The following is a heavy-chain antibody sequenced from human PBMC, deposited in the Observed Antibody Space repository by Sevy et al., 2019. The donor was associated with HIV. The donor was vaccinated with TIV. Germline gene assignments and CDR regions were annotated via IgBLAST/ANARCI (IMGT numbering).Heavy chain of an antibody. Sequence: ASVKVSCKASGYTFTGYYMHWVRQAPGQGLEWMGRINPNSGGTNYAQKFQGRVTMTRDTSISTAYMELSRLRSDDTAVYYCARGQATYCTGGACASYPWGQGTLVTVSS. V-gene: IGHV1-2*06. J-gene: IGHJ5*02. CDR2: INPNSGGT. CDR1: GYTFTGYY. CDR3: ARGQATYCTGGACASYP. D-gene: IGHD2-8*02.